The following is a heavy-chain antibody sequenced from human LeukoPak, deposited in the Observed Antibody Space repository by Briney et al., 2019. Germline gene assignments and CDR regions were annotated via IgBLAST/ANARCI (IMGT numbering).Heavy chain of an antibody. D-gene: IGHD3-22*01. CDR2: ISWNSCSI. CDR3: SKEDSSGSYFDY. V-gene: IGHV3-9*01. CDR1: GFTFDDYA. Sequence: GRSLRLSCAASGFTFDDYAMHWVRQAPGKGLEWVSGISWNSCSIGYADSVKGRFTISRDNAKNSLYLQMNSLRAEDTALYYCSKEDSSGSYFDYWGQGTLVTVSS. J-gene: IGHJ4*02.